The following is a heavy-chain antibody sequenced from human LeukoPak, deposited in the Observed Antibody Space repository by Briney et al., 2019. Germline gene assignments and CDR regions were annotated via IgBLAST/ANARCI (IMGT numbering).Heavy chain of an antibody. CDR1: GFTFSSYW. D-gene: IGHD1-26*01. J-gene: IGHJ5*02. CDR2: IKQDGSEK. V-gene: IGHV3-7*05. Sequence: GGSLRPSCAASGFTFSSYWMSWVRQAPGKGLEWVANIKQDGSEKYYVDSVKGRFTISRDNAKNSLYLQMNSLRAEDTAVYYCARLIVGNWFDPWGQGTLVTVSS. CDR3: ARLIVGNWFDP.